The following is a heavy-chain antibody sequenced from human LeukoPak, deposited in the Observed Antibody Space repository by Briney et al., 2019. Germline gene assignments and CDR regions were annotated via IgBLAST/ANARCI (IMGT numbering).Heavy chain of an antibody. D-gene: IGHD6-19*01. Sequence: SETLSLTCTASGGSISSYYWRWIRQPAGKGLEWIGRIYTSGSTNYNPSLKSRVTISVDTSKNQFSLKLSSVTAADTAVYYCARDRDGVAVAGTDYWGQGTLVTVSS. J-gene: IGHJ4*02. CDR3: ARDRDGVAVAGTDY. CDR1: GGSISSYY. CDR2: IYTSGST. V-gene: IGHV4-4*07.